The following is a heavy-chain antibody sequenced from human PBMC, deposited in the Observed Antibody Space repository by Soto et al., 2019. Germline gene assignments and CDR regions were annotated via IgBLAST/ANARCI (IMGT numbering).Heavy chain of an antibody. J-gene: IGHJ4*02. V-gene: IGHV4-59*01. CDR1: GGSISSYY. D-gene: IGHD4-17*01. Sequence: SETLSLTCTVSGGSISSYYWSWIRQPPGKGLEWIGYIYYSGSTNYNPSLKSRVTISVDTSKNQFSLKLSSVTAADTAVYYCASTVHYARKKYYFDYWGQGTLVTVSS. CDR2: IYYSGST. CDR3: ASTVHYARKKYYFDY.